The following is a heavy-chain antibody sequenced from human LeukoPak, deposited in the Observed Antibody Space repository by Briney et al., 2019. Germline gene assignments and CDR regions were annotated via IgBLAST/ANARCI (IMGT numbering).Heavy chain of an antibody. J-gene: IGHJ5*02. Sequence: EASVKVSCKASGYTFTSYDINWVRQATGQGLEWMGWMNPNSGSTGYAQKFQGRVTMTRYTSISTAYMELSSLRSEDTAVYYCARGDGAYCSGGSCYPGSWGQGTLVTVSS. D-gene: IGHD2-15*01. V-gene: IGHV1-8*02. CDR3: ARGDGAYCSGGSCYPGS. CDR1: GYTFTSYD. CDR2: MNPNSGST.